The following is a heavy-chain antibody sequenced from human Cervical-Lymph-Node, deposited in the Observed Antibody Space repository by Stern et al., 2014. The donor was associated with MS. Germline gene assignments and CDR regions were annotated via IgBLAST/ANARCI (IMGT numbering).Heavy chain of an antibody. CDR3: ARVAADTFDF. CDR1: DYTFASYG. CDR2: VTANSGNT. Sequence: VQLVESGAEVKKPGASVKVSCKAPDYTFASYGITWVRQAPGQGLEWLGWVTANSGNTYYAQSLQGRVTMTTDTSTTTAYLELRNLRSDDTAVYYCARVAADTFDFWGQGTQVIVSS. V-gene: IGHV1-18*01. J-gene: IGHJ4*02. D-gene: IGHD6-19*01.